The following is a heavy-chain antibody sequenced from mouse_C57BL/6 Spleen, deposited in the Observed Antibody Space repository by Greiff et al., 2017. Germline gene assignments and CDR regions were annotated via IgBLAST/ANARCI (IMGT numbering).Heavy chain of an antibody. J-gene: IGHJ4*01. V-gene: IGHV1-15*01. Sequence: VKLMESGAELVRPGASVTLSCKASGYTFTDYEMHWVKQTPVHGLEWIGAIDPETGGTAYNQKFKGKAILTADKSSSTAYMELRSLTSEDSAVYYCTRAYYSKGGAMDYWGQGTSVTVSS. CDR1: GYTFTDYE. CDR3: TRAYYSKGGAMDY. D-gene: IGHD2-5*01. CDR2: IDPETGGT.